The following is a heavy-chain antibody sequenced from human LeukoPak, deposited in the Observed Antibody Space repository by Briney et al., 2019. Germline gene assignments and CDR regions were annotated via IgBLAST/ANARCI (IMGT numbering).Heavy chain of an antibody. CDR2: IIPILGIA. CDR1: GYTFTGYY. Sequence: GASVKVSCKASGYTFTGYYMHWVRQAPGRGLEWMGRIIPILGIANYAQKFQGRVTITADKSTSTAYMELSSLRSEDTVVYYCAGTIFGVVNIRSNWFDPWGQGTLVTVSS. D-gene: IGHD3-3*01. CDR3: AGTIFGVVNIRSNWFDP. J-gene: IGHJ5*02. V-gene: IGHV1-69*02.